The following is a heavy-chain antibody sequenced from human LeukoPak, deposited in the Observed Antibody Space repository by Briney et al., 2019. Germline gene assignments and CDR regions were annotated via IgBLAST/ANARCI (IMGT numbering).Heavy chain of an antibody. CDR2: VSGSGGST. CDR3: AKDRLSAAGNSDYFDC. J-gene: IGHJ4*02. CDR1: GSTCRPFR. V-gene: IGHV3-23*01. Sequence: GGSLKQSRGALGSTCRPFRPIRGGWAPGHGLAWFSGVSGSGGSTYYADSVKGRLTISRDNSKNTLYLQMNSLRVEDTAVYYCAKDRLSAAGNSDYFDCWGQGTLVTVSS. D-gene: IGHD6-13*01.